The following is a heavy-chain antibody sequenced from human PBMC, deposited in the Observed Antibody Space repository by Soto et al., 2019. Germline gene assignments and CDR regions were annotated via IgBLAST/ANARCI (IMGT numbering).Heavy chain of an antibody. D-gene: IGHD1-26*01. CDR3: ARQSRRGPEGLGLNIYYNYGMDA. Sequence: SQRLSCSASGSTFSSYSMNWVRQAPGKGLEWVSSISSSSSYIYYADSVKGRFTISRDNAKNSLYLQTNSLRAEDTAGYYCARQSRRGPEGLGLNIYYNYGMDAWG. J-gene: IGHJ6*02. CDR1: GSTFSSYS. CDR2: ISSSSSYI. V-gene: IGHV3-21*01.